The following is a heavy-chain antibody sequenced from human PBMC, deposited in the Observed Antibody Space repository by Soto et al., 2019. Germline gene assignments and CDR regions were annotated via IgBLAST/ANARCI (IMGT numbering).Heavy chain of an antibody. D-gene: IGHD3-22*01. J-gene: IGHJ4*02. V-gene: IGHV3-30*18. CDR1: GFTFSSYG. CDR2: ISYDGSNK. Sequence: QVQLVESGGGVVQPGRSLRLSCAASGFTFSSYGMHWVRQAPGKGLEWVAVISYDGSNKYYADSVKGRFTISRDNSKNALYLHTNSLRAEDTAVYYCAKSPMIVVVMDPMDYWGQGTLVTVSS. CDR3: AKSPMIVVVMDPMDY.